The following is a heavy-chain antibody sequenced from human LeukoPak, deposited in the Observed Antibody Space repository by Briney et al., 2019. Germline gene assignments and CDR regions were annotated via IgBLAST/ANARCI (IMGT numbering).Heavy chain of an antibody. CDR1: GYTFTGYY. V-gene: IGHV1-2*02. D-gene: IGHD2-15*01. J-gene: IGHJ4*02. CDR3: ARDTGDWVAGVDY. CDR2: INPNSGGT. Sequence: ASVKVSCKASGYTFTGYYMHWVRQAPGQGLEWMGWINPNSGGTNYAQKFQGRVTMTRDTSISTAYMELSRLRSDDTAVYYCARDTGDWVAGVDYWGQGTLVTVSS.